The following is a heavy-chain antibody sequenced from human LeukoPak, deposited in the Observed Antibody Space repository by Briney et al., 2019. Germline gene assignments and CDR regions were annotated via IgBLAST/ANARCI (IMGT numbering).Heavy chain of an antibody. J-gene: IGHJ5*02. CDR1: GGTFNSSG. CDR3: TRDPSVDYDLLSHWFDP. D-gene: IGHD3-9*01. V-gene: IGHV1-69*13. CDR2: IISFFGAA. Sequence: SVKVSCKASGGTFNSSGISWVRQAPGQGLEWMGGIISFFGAAHYIQKFQGRLTITADESTSTAYMELSSLTSEDTAVYYCTRDPSVDYDLLSHWFDPWGQGTLVTVSS.